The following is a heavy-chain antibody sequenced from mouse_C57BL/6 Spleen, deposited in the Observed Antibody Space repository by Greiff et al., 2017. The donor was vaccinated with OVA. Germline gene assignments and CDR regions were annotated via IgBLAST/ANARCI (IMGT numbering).Heavy chain of an antibody. CDR2: IYPGSGST. Sequence: QVQLKESGAELVKPGASVKMSCKASGYTFTSYWITWVKQRPGQGLEWIGDIYPGSGSTNYNEKFKSKATLTVDTSSSTAYMQLSSLTSEDSAVYYCARSDYSNWFAYWGQGTLVTVSA. CDR1: GYTFTSYW. J-gene: IGHJ3*01. CDR3: ARSDYSNWFAY. V-gene: IGHV1-55*01. D-gene: IGHD2-5*01.